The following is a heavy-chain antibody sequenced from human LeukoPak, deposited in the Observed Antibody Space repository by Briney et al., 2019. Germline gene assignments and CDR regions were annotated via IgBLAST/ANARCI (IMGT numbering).Heavy chain of an antibody. Sequence: PGGSLRLSCAASGFTFSSYAMSWVRQAPGKALEWVSALSGSGGSTYYAASVKGRFTISRDNSKNTLYLQVNSLRAEDTAVYYCAKDVIAVAASSVVAFDIWGQGTMVTVSS. CDR2: LSGSGGST. CDR1: GFTFSSYA. CDR3: AKDVIAVAASSVVAFDI. D-gene: IGHD6-19*01. V-gene: IGHV3-23*01. J-gene: IGHJ3*02.